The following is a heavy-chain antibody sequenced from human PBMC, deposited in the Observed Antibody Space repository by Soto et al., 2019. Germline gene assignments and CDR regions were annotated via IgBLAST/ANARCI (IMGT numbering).Heavy chain of an antibody. V-gene: IGHV4-30-2*01. CDR3: GRRGAMDV. CDR2: IYHSGST. CDR1: GGSISSGGYY. Sequence: SETLSLTCTVSGGSISSGGYYWSWIRQHPGKGLEWIGYIYHSGSTYYNPSLKSRVTISVDRSKNQLSLNLRSVTAADRAVYYCGRRGAMDVWGQGTMVTVSS. J-gene: IGHJ6*02.